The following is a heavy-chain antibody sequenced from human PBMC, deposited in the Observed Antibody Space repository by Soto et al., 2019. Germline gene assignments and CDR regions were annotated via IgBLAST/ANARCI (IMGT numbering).Heavy chain of an antibody. D-gene: IGHD4-17*01. V-gene: IGHV4-34*01. CDR2: INHSGST. CDR1: GGSFSGYY. J-gene: IGHJ4*02. CDR3: ARSTAVPNTLRSRYFFDY. Sequence: SETLSLTCAVYGGSFSGYYWSWIRQPPGKGLEWIGEINHSGSTNYNPSLKNRVTISVDTSKNQFSLKLSSVTAADTAVYYCARSTAVPNTLRSRYFFDYSGQGT.